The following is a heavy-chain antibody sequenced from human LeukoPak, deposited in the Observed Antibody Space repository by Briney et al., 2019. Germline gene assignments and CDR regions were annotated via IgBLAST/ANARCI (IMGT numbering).Heavy chain of an antibody. CDR2: INTHGSST. Sequence: GGSLRLSCAASGFAFSNYWLHWVRQAPGKGLVWVARINTHGSSTNYADSVKGRFTISRDNDKTTLYLKMTSLSAEDTAVYYAMAGYYYYYMDVCGKGTTVTVSS. J-gene: IGHJ6*03. CDR3: MAGYYYYYMDV. CDR1: GFAFSNYW. V-gene: IGHV3-74*01. D-gene: IGHD5-24*01.